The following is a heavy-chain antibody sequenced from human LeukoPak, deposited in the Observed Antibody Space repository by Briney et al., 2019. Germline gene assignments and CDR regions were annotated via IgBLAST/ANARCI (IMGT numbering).Heavy chain of an antibody. CDR2: IYYSGST. CDR1: GGSISSGSYY. V-gene: IGHV4-39*07. Sequence: PSETLSLTCTVSGGSISSGSYYWGWIRQPPGKGLEWIGNIYYSGSTYYNPSLKSRVSISVDTSKNQFSLKLSSVTAADTAVYYCARGPLTGDAFDIWGQGTMVTVSS. J-gene: IGHJ3*02. CDR3: ARGPLTGDAFDI.